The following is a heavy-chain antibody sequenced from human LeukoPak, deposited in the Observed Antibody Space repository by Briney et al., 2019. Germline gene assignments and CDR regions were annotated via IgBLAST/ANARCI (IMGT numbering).Heavy chain of an antibody. CDR3: ARVYYDLWSGNLDYYYSLDV. J-gene: IGHJ6*02. CDR1: GGSVSSSNW. Sequence: SETLSLTCDVSGGSVSSSNWWGWVRQSPGKGLEWIGEIHHSGSSNYNPSLKSRVTMSVDKSKNQFSLNPSSVTAADTAVYYCARVYYDLWSGNLDYYYSLDVWGQGTTVTVSS. V-gene: IGHV4-4*02. CDR2: IHHSGSS. D-gene: IGHD3-3*01.